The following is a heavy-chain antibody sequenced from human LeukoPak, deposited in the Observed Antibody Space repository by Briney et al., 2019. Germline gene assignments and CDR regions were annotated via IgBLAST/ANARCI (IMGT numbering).Heavy chain of an antibody. D-gene: IGHD3-22*01. Sequence: PSETLSLTCTVSGGSISSGDYYWSWIRQPPGKGLEWIGYIYYSGSTYYNPSLKSRVTISVDTSKNQFSLKLSSVTAADTAVYYCARGYYDSSGYYYSPYGMDVWGQGTTVTVSS. V-gene: IGHV4-30-4*01. CDR1: GGSISSGDYY. CDR3: ARGYYDSSGYYYSPYGMDV. J-gene: IGHJ6*02. CDR2: IYYSGST.